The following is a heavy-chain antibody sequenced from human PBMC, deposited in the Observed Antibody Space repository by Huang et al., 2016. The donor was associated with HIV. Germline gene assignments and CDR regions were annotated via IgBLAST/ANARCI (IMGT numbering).Heavy chain of an antibody. CDR1: GFTFSSYW. D-gene: IGHD6-13*01. CDR2: IKQDGSEK. CDR3: ASNGYSSSWGDPFDI. V-gene: IGHV3-7*01. J-gene: IGHJ3*02. Sequence: EVQLVESGGGLVQPGGSLRLSCAASGFTFSSYWMSWVRQAPGKGLEWVANIKQDGSEKDYVASGKGRFTISRDNAKNSLYLQMNSLRAEDTAVYYCASNGYSSSWGDPFDIWGQGTMVTVSS.